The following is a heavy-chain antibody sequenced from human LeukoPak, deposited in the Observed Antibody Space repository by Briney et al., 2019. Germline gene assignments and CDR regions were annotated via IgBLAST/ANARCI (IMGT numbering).Heavy chain of an antibody. CDR1: GFTVSSTY. Sequence: PGGSLRLSCAASGFTVSSTYMSWVRQAPGKGLEWVSAISGSGDRTHYADSVKGRFTISRDNSKNTLYLQINSLRAEDTAVYYCAKPSSGNYPPTGYWGQGTLVTVSS. D-gene: IGHD1-26*01. J-gene: IGHJ4*02. CDR2: ISGSGDRT. CDR3: AKPSSGNYPPTGY. V-gene: IGHV3-23*01.